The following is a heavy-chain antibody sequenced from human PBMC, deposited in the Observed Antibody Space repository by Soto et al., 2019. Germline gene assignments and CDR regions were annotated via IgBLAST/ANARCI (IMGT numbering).Heavy chain of an antibody. CDR3: APMGV. V-gene: IGHV3-23*01. CDR2: IGGSDNRT. Sequence: EVQLLESGGGLVQPGGSLRLSCAASGVTFSSYAMSWVRQAPGKGLEWVSAIGGSDNRTYYADSVKGRFTISRDNSKNTLYLQMSSLRADDTAVYYCAPMGVWGQGTTVTVSS. J-gene: IGHJ6*02. CDR1: GVTFSSYA.